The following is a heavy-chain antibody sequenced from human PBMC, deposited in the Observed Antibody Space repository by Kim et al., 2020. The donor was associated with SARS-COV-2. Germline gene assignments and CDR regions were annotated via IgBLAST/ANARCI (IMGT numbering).Heavy chain of an antibody. Sequence: SETLSLTCTVSGGSISSSSYYWGWIRQPPGKGLEWIGSIYYSGSTYYNPSLKSRVTISVDTSKNQFSLKLSSLTAADTAVYYCARRRSGVFGEHWLDP. CDR1: GGSISSSSYY. V-gene: IGHV4-39*01. CDR2: IYYSGST. J-gene: IGHJ5*02. D-gene: IGHD1-26*01. CDR3: ARRRSGVFGEHWLDP.